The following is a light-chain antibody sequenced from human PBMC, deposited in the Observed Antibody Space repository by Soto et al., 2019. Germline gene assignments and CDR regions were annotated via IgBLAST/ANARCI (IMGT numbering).Light chain of an antibody. CDR2: DVS. J-gene: IGKJ1*01. CDR3: QQYHRYST. V-gene: IGKV1-13*02. Sequence: AIQLTQSPSSLSASVGDRVTITCRASQGISSALAWYQQKPGKAPKLLIYDVSTLDSGVPSRFSGSASGTEFTLTISYLESDDFATYYCQQYHRYSTFGQGTKVDIK. CDR1: QGISSA.